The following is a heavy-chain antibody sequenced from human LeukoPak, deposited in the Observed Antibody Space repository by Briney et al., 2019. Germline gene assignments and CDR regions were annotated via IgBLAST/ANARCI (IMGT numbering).Heavy chain of an antibody. V-gene: IGHV3-30*18. CDR1: GFSVSSTY. Sequence: GGSLRVSCTASGFSVSSTYMSWVRQAPGKGLEWVAVISYDGSSKYYADSVKGRFTISRDNSKNTLYLQMNSLRAEDTAVYYCAKDGLAAAGWFDYWGQGALVTVSS. D-gene: IGHD6-13*01. CDR2: ISYDGSSK. CDR3: AKDGLAAAGWFDY. J-gene: IGHJ4*02.